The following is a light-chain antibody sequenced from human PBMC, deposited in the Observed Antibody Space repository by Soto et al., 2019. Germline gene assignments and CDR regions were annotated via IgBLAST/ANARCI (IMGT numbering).Light chain of an antibody. CDR3: QQHISWPLT. Sequence: EIVLTQSPATLSLSPGERATLSCRASQSVTNSLACYQQKPGQAPRLLVYDESNRATGIPTRFSGSRSGTDFTLTISNLEPEDFAVYYCQQHISWPLTFGGGTKVEIK. CDR1: QSVTNS. CDR2: DES. J-gene: IGKJ4*01. V-gene: IGKV3-11*01.